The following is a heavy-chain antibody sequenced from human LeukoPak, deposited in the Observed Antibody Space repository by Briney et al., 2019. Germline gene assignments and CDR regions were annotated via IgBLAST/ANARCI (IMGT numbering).Heavy chain of an antibody. CDR2: INPNSGGT. J-gene: IGHJ6*03. CDR3: ARDRLQLGYYYYYYMDV. Sequence: GASVKVSCKASGYTFTDYYMHWVRQAPGQGLEWMGRINPNSGGTNYAQKFQGRVTMTRDTSISTAYMELSSLRSDDTAVYYCARDRLQLGYYYYYYMDVWGKGTTVTVSS. V-gene: IGHV1-2*06. D-gene: IGHD5-24*01. CDR1: GYTFTDYY.